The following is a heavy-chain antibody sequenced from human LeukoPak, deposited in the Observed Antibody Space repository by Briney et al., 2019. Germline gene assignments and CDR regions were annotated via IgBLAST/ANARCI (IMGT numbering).Heavy chain of an antibody. V-gene: IGHV1-2*02. D-gene: IGHD6-19*01. CDR1: YTFXXXY. J-gene: IGHJ4*02. Sequence: YTFXXXYMHWVRQAPGQGLEWMGWINPNSGGTNYAQKFQGRVTMTRDTSISTAYMELSSLRSEDTAVYYCARRVAVATLDYWGQGTLVTVSS. CDR2: INPNSGGT. CDR3: ARRVAVATLDY.